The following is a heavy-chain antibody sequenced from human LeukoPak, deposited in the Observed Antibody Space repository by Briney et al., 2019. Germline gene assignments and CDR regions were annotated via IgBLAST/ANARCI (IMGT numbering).Heavy chain of an antibody. Sequence: SETLSLTCTVSGGSISRYYWSWIRQPAGERLEWIGRIYPSGSTNYNPSLKSRVTMSVDTSKNQFSLKLSSVTAADTAVYYCARGLQFFEWSTSPPLGWYFDLWGRGTLVTVSS. CDR1: GGSISRYY. CDR3: ARGLQFFEWSTSPPLGWYFDL. D-gene: IGHD3-3*01. CDR2: IYPSGST. J-gene: IGHJ2*01. V-gene: IGHV4-4*07.